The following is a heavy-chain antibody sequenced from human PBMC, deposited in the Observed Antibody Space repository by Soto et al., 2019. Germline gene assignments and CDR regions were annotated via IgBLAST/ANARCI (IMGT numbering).Heavy chain of an antibody. V-gene: IGHV4-59*01. D-gene: IGHD3-22*01. Sequence: PSETLSLTCTVSGGSISNYYWSWIRQPPGKGLEWIGYIYYTGSTNYNPSLKSRVTISLDTSKNQFSLKLSSVTAADTAVFYRARSYYYETTGYYPLDYWGQGTLVTVSS. J-gene: IGHJ4*02. CDR1: GGSISNYY. CDR2: IYYTGST. CDR3: ARSYYYETTGYYPLDY.